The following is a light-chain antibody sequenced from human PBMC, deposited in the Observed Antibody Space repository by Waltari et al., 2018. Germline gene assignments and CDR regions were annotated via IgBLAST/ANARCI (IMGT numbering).Light chain of an antibody. CDR1: QSVLYSSNNKNY. V-gene: IGKV4-1*01. Sequence: DIVMTQSPDSLAVSLGERATINCKSSQSVLYSSNNKNYLAWYQQKPGQPPKRLIYWASTRESGVPDRFSGSGSGTDFTLTISSLQAEDVAVYYCQQYYSTPLTFGGGTKVVIK. CDR2: WAS. CDR3: QQYYSTPLT. J-gene: IGKJ4*01.